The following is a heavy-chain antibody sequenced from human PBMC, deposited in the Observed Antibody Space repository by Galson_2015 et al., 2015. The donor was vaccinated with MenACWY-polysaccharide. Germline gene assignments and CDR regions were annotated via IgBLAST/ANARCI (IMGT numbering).Heavy chain of an antibody. CDR2: IDTSGTST. Sequence: SLRLSCAVSGFTFRSQDMNWVRQAPGKGLEWVSYIDTSGTSTKYADSVKGRFIMSRDNAKNSLYLQMNSLRLEDTAVYYCARDTPGIEDFDYWGQGILVTVSS. D-gene: IGHD1-1*01. J-gene: IGHJ4*02. CDR3: ARDTPGIEDFDY. V-gene: IGHV3-48*03. CDR1: GFTFRSQD.